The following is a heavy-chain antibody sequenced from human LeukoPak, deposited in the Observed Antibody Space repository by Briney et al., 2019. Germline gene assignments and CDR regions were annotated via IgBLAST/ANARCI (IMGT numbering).Heavy chain of an antibody. D-gene: IGHD6-19*01. V-gene: IGHV1-24*01. CDR2: FDPEDGET. Sequence: ASVKVSCKVSGYTLTELSMHWVRQAPGKGLEWMGGFDPEDGETIYAQKFQGRVTMTEDASTDTAYMELSSLRSEDTAVYYCATEVKLAYSSGWWSLDYWGQGTLVTVSS. CDR3: ATEVKLAYSSGWWSLDY. J-gene: IGHJ4*02. CDR1: GYTLTELS.